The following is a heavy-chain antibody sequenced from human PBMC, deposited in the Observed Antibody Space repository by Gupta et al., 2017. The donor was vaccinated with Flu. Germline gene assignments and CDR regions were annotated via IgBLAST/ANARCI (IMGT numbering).Heavy chain of an antibody. CDR2: ISGSGGST. J-gene: IGHJ6*02. D-gene: IGHD2-2*01. V-gene: IGHV3-23*01. Sequence: EVQLLESGGGLVQPGGSLRLSCAASGFTFSSYAMSWVRQAPGKGLEWVSAISGSGGSTYYADSVKGRFTISRDNSKNTLYLQMNSLRAEDTAVYYCANVPAAPPGRYYYYGMDVWGQGTTVTVSS. CDR3: ANVPAAPPGRYYYYGMDV. CDR1: GFTFSSYA.